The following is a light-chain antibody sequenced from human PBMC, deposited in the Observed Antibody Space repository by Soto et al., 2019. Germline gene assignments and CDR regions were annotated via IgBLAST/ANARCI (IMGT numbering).Light chain of an antibody. V-gene: IGLV2-8*01. CDR1: SSDVGGYNY. Sequence: QSVLTQPPSASGSPGQSVTISCTGTSSDVGGYNYVSWYQQHPGKAPKLMIYEVSKRPSGVPDRFSGSKSGNTASLTVSGLQAEDEAEYYCSSYAGSNNLVVFGGGTKVTVL. CDR3: SSYAGSNNLVV. CDR2: EVS. J-gene: IGLJ2*01.